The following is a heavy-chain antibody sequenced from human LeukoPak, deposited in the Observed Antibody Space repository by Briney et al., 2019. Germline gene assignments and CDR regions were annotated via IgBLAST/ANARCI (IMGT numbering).Heavy chain of an antibody. CDR2: IYSGGST. D-gene: IGHD3-10*01. J-gene: IGHJ4*02. Sequence: GGSLRLSCAASGFTVSSNYMSWVRQAPGKGLEWVSVIYSGGSTYYADSVKGRFTISRDNSKNTLYLQMNSLRAEDTAVYYCARDSAGVSSFDYWGQGPLVTVSS. CDR3: ARDSAGVSSFDY. CDR1: GFTVSSNY. V-gene: IGHV3-66*01.